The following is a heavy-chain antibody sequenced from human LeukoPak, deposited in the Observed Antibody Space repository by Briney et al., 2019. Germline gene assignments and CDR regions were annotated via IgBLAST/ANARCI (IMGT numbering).Heavy chain of an antibody. CDR1: GYTFTGYY. J-gene: IGHJ4*02. CDR3: ARDFTRPLIAAAVTTDY. Sequence: ASVKVSCKASGYTFTGYYMHWVRQAPGQGLEWMGRFNPNSGGTNYAQKFQGRVTMTRDTSISTAYMELSRLRSDDTAVYYCARDFTRPLIAAAVTTDYWGQGTLVTVSS. D-gene: IGHD6-13*01. CDR2: FNPNSGGT. V-gene: IGHV1-2*06.